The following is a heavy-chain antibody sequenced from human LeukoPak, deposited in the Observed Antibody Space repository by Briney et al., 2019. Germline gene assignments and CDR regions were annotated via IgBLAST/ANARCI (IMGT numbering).Heavy chain of an antibody. J-gene: IGHJ5*02. CDR3: AYLWFGELLYGFDP. D-gene: IGHD3-10*01. CDR2: ISTSVRNT. CDR1: GFTFSSYA. V-gene: IGHV3-23*01. Sequence: GGSLRLSCAASGFTFSSYAMSWVRQAPGKGLEWVSAISTSVRNTYYADSVKGRFTISRDSSKNTLYLQMNCLRAADTAVYYCAYLWFGELLYGFDPWGQGTLVTVSS.